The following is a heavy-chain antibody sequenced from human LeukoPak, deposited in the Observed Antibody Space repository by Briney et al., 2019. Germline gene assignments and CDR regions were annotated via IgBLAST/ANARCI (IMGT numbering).Heavy chain of an antibody. CDR1: GFTFSSYE. CDR2: ISSSGSTI. CDR3: AREKGRNCFDY. D-gene: IGHD3-10*01. J-gene: IGHJ4*02. Sequence: GGSLRLSCAASGFTFSSYEINWVRQAPGKGLEWVSYISSSGSTIYYADSVKGRFTISRDNAKNSLYLQMNSLRAEDTAVYYCAREKGRNCFDYWGQGTLVTVCS. V-gene: IGHV3-48*03.